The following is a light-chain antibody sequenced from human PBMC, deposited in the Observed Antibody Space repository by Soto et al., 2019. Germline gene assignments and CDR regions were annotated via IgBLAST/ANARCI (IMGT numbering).Light chain of an antibody. CDR3: SSYTNINTRACV. CDR1: SSDVGSYDH. V-gene: IGLV2-14*01. Sequence: QSALTQPASVSGSPGQSITISCSGTSSDVGSYDHVAWYQQFPGKTPKLTIYEVTDRPSGVSNRFSGSKSGNTASLTISGLQAEDEAEYYCSSYTNINTRACVFGTGTKVTVL. CDR2: EVT. J-gene: IGLJ1*01.